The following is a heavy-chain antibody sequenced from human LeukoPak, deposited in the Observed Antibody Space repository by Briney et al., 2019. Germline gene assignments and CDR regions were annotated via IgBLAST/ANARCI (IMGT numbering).Heavy chain of an antibody. CDR3: ARVGNSYDQDYYYYGMDV. CDR2: ISYDGSNK. Sequence: GGSLRLFCAASGFTFSSYAMHWVRQAPGKGLEWVAVISYDGSNKYYADSVKGRFTISRDNSKNTLYLQMNSLRAEDTAVYYCARVGNSYDQDYYYYGMDVWGQGTTVTVSS. J-gene: IGHJ6*02. D-gene: IGHD3-22*01. CDR1: GFTFSSYA. V-gene: IGHV3-30-3*01.